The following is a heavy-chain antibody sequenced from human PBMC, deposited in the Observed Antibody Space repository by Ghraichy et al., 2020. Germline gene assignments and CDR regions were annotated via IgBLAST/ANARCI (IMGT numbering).Heavy chain of an antibody. V-gene: IGHV3-48*02. Sequence: GSLRLSCAASGFTFSTNSMNWVRQAPGKGLEWVSYISSSSSTIYYADSVKGRFTISRDNAKNSLYLQMNSLRDEDTAVYYCARVSGYGDYYYYYYNGMDVWGQGTTVTVSS. D-gene: IGHD4-17*01. J-gene: IGHJ6*02. CDR2: ISSSSSTI. CDR1: GFTFSTNS. CDR3: ARVSGYGDYYYYYYNGMDV.